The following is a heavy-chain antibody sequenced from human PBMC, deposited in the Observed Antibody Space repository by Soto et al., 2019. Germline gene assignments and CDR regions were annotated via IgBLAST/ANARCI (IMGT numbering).Heavy chain of an antibody. V-gene: IGHV4-4*07. Sequence: PSETLSLTCSVSGGSISGHYWSWIRQTAGKGLECIGRIYSNENTNYNPSLKSRLTMSMDTSKNQLSLKLNSVTATDTAVYYCARTGTTVTTIGAFDIWGQGTMVTVSS. CDR2: IYSNENT. J-gene: IGHJ3*02. CDR1: GGSISGHY. CDR3: ARTGTTVTTIGAFDI. D-gene: IGHD4-17*01.